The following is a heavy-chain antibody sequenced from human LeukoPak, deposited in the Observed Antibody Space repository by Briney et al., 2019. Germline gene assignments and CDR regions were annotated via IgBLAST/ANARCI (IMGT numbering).Heavy chain of an antibody. Sequence: GASVKVSCKASGYTFTGYYMHWVRQAPGQGLEWMGWINPNSGGTNYAQKFQGWVTMTRDTSISTAYMELSRLRSDDTAVYYCARGRVGAPEEADAFDIWGQGTMVTVSS. J-gene: IGHJ3*02. CDR2: INPNSGGT. CDR3: ARGRVGAPEEADAFDI. V-gene: IGHV1-2*04. D-gene: IGHD1-26*01. CDR1: GYTFTGYY.